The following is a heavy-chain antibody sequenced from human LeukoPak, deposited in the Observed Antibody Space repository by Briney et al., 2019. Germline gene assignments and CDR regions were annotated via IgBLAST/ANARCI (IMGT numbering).Heavy chain of an antibody. Sequence: PGGSLRLSCAASGFTFSSYTMNWVRQAPGKGLEWVSSISSSSSYIYYADSVKGRLTISRDNAKNSLYLQMNSLRAEDTAVYYCARDPTPRYCSGGSCYTHYGMDVWGQGTTVTASS. CDR2: ISSSSSYI. CDR3: ARDPTPRYCSGGSCYTHYGMDV. J-gene: IGHJ6*02. V-gene: IGHV3-21*01. D-gene: IGHD2-15*01. CDR1: GFTFSSYT.